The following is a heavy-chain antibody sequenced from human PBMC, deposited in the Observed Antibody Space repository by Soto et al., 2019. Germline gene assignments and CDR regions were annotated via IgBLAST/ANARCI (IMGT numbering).Heavy chain of an antibody. CDR2: MNPNSGNT. D-gene: IGHD3-10*01. Sequence: ASVKVSCKASGYTFTSYDINWVRQATGQGLEWMGWMNPNSGNTGYAQKFQGRVTMTRNTSISTAYMELSSLRSEDTAVYYCARGLTGWGRGVMFYYYYYMYVWGKGTTVPVSS. CDR1: GYTFTSYD. J-gene: IGHJ6*03. V-gene: IGHV1-8*01. CDR3: ARGLTGWGRGVMFYYYYYMYV.